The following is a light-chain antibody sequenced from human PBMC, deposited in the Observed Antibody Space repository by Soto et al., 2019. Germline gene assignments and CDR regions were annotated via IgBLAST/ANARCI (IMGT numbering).Light chain of an antibody. J-gene: IGKJ1*01. CDR3: QQRSNWPWT. Sequence: EIVLTQSPATLSLSPGERATLSCRASQSVSSYLAWYQQKPGQAPRLLIYDASNRATGIPARFSGSGSGTDFTLTIGSIEPEDFAVYYCQQRSNWPWTFGQGTKVEIK. CDR2: DAS. CDR1: QSVSSY. V-gene: IGKV3-11*01.